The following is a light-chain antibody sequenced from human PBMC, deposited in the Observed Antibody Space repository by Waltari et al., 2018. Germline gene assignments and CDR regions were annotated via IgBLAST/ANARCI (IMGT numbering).Light chain of an antibody. Sequence: DIQMTHSPSSLSASVGDRVTISCRASLSIGTYLNWFQQKAGEAPKLLISAASSLQPGVPSRFSGGGSGTDFTLIIASLQPDDLASYYCQQTYSTPRTFGQGTKLEI. CDR2: AAS. CDR1: LSIGTY. V-gene: IGKV1-39*01. CDR3: QQTYSTPRT. J-gene: IGKJ2*01.